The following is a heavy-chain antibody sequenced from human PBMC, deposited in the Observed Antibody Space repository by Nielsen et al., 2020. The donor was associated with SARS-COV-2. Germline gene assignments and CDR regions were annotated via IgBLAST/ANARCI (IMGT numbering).Heavy chain of an antibody. V-gene: IGHV3-30*04. CDR2: ISYDGSNK. CDR1: GFTFSSYA. D-gene: IGHD3-10*01. Sequence: GGSLRLSCAASGFTFSSYAMHWVRQAPGKGLELVAVISYDGSNKYYADSVKGRFTISKDNSKNTLYLQMNSLRAEDTAVYYCAREELGDTMVRGVIPTKTNWFDPWGQGTLVTVSS. CDR3: AREELGDTMVRGVIPTKTNWFDP. J-gene: IGHJ5*02.